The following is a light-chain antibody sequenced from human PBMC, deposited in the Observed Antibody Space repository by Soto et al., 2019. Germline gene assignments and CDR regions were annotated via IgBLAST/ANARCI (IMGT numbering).Light chain of an antibody. CDR2: GAT. J-gene: IGKJ3*01. V-gene: IGKV3-20*01. CDR3: QQYSNSPFT. CDR1: QSVSSRY. Sequence: EIVLTQSPGTLSMSPGERATLSCRASQSVSSRYVAWHQQKPGQAPRLLLSGATNRATGIPDRFSGSGSGTDFILTISRLEPEDFAVYYCQQYSNSPFTFGPGTKVEIK.